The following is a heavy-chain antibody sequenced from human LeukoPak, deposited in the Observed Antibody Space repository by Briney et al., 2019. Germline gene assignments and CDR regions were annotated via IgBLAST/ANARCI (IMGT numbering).Heavy chain of an antibody. J-gene: IGHJ3*02. V-gene: IGHV4-61*01. CDR3: ARRSYDSSGYYYDDAFDI. CDR2: IYNGVNT. Sequence: SETLSLTCTVSGASVSSASYWSWIRQPPGKGVEWIAHIYNGVNTNYNPSLKSRVTISVDTSKNQFSLKLSSVTAADTAMYYCARRSYDSSGYYYDDAFDIWGQGTMVTVSS. CDR1: GASVSSASY. D-gene: IGHD3-22*01.